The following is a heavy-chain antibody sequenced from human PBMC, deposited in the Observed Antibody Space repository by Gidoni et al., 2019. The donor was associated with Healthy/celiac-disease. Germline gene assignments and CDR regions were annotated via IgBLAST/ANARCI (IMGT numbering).Heavy chain of an antibody. CDR2: ISFDGSYK. CDR1: GFTFSSYG. J-gene: IGHJ4*02. V-gene: IGHV3-30*18. CDR3: AKAARYSGYDSPGNS. D-gene: IGHD5-12*01. Sequence: QVQLVDSGGGVVQPGRSLRVSCAASGFTFSSYGMHWVRQAPGKGLEGVAIISFDGSYKYYADSVKGPFTISRDKSKNTLYLQMNSLRAEDTAVYYCAKAARYSGYDSPGNSWGQGTLVTVSS.